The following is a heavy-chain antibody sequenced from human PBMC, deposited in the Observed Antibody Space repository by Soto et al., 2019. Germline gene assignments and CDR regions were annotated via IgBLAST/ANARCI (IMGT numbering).Heavy chain of an antibody. Sequence: SGPGLVKPSETLSLTCTVSGGSISSYYWSWIRQPPGKGLEWIGYIYYSGRTNYNPSLKXRVTISVDTSKNQFSLKLSSVTAADTAVYYCARGYCSSTICYIWDNWFDPWGQGTLVTVSS. D-gene: IGHD2-2*02. CDR2: IYYSGRT. J-gene: IGHJ5*02. V-gene: IGHV4-59*01. CDR3: ARGYCSSTICYIWDNWFDP. CDR1: GGSISSYY.